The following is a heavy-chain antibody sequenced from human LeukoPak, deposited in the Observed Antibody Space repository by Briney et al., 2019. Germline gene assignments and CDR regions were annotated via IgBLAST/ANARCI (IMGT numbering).Heavy chain of an antibody. V-gene: IGHV3-53*01. CDR2: IYSGGST. Sequence: PGGSLRLSCAASGFSVNSNYMNWVRQVPGKGLEWVSVIYSGGSTYYADSVKGRFTISRDNSRNTVYLQMNSLRAEDTAVYYCARELPRYYYGMDVWGQGTTVTVSS. CDR1: GFSVNSNY. CDR3: ARELPRYYYGMDV. J-gene: IGHJ6*02. D-gene: IGHD1-14*01.